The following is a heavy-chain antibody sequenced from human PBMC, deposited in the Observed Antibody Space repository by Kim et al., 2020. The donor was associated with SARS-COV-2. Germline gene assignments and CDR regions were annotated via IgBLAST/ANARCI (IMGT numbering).Heavy chain of an antibody. CDR2: IYTSGST. CDR1: GGSISSYY. Sequence: SETLSLTCTVSGGSISSYYWSWIRQPAGKGLEWIGRIYTSGSTNYNPSLKSRVTMSVDTSKNQFSLKLSSVTAADTAVYYCATSGGIFGVAAFERWGQGTLVTVSS. D-gene: IGHD3-3*01. CDR3: ATSGGIFGVAAFER. J-gene: IGHJ4*02. V-gene: IGHV4-4*07.